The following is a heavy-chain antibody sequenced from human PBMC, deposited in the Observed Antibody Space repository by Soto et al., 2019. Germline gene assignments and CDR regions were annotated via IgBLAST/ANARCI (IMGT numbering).Heavy chain of an antibody. CDR1: GGTFSSYA. J-gene: IGHJ5*02. V-gene: IGHV1-69*01. CDR2: IIPIFGTA. D-gene: IGHD3-3*01. Sequence: QVQLVQSGAEVKKPGSSVKVSCKASGGTFSSYAISWVRQAPGQGLEWMGGIIPIFGTANYAQKFQGRVTITADESTSTAYMALSSLCSDIAAVFYGGRMSIIFVGRRFDPWGQGTLVTVSS. CDR3: GRMSIIFVGRRFDP.